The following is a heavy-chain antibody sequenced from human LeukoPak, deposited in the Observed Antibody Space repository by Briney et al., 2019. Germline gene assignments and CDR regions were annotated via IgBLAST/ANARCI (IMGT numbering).Heavy chain of an antibody. V-gene: IGHV3-21*01. J-gene: IGHJ4*02. CDR3: ARVGRSTMIEGPFDY. D-gene: IGHD3-22*01. CDR2: IISSSSYI. CDR1: GLTFSSYS. Sequence: GGSLRLSCAASGLTFSSYSMNWVRKAPGKGLEWVSSIISSSSYIYYADSVKGRFTIYRDNAKNSLYLQMNSLRAEDTAVYYCARVGRSTMIEGPFDYWGQGTLVTVSS.